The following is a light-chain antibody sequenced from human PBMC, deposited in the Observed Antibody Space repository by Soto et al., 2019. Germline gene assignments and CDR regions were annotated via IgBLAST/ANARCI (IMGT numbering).Light chain of an antibody. V-gene: IGLV2-11*01. Sequence: QSALTQPRSVSGSPGQSVTISCTGTSSDVGGYDFVSWYQQHPGKAPKLMISDVSKRPSGVPDRFSGSKSGNTASLTTSGLQAEDEADYYCCSYAGDLALFGGGTKVTVL. J-gene: IGLJ2*01. CDR2: DVS. CDR1: SSDVGGYDF. CDR3: CSYAGDLAL.